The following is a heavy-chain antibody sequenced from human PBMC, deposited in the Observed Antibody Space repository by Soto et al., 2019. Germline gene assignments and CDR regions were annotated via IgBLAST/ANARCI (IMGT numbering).Heavy chain of an antibody. CDR1: GYTFTSYA. V-gene: IGHV1-3*01. CDR2: INAGNGNT. Sequence: ASVKVSCKASGYTFTSYAMHWVRQAPGQRLEWVGWINAGNGNTEYSQKFQGRVTITRDTSASTAYMELSSLRSEDTAVYYCARVTIGAEMAFDFRAPRSLVTGSS. D-gene: IGHD5-12*01. J-gene: IGHJ4*02. CDR3: ARVTIGAEMAFDF.